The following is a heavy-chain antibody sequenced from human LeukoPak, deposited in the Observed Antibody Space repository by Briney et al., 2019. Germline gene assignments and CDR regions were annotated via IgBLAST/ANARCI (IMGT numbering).Heavy chain of an antibody. J-gene: IGHJ4*02. CDR3: ARQVVRGVWHY. Sequence: SETLSLTCAVYGGSFSGYYWSWIRQPPGKGLEWIGEINHSGSTNYNPSLKSRVTISVDTSKNQFSLKLSSVTAADTAVYYCARQVVRGVWHYWGQGTLVTVSS. CDR2: INHSGST. V-gene: IGHV4-34*01. D-gene: IGHD3-10*01. CDR1: GGSFSGYY.